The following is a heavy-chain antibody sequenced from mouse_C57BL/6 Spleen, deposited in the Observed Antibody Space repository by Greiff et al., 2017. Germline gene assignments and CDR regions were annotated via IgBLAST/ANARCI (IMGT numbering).Heavy chain of an antibody. CDR3: ARPGPNAMDY. V-gene: IGHV1-81*01. Sequence: VKLQESGAELARPGASVKLSCKASGYTFTSYGISWVKQRTGQGLEWIGEIYPRSGNTYYNEKFKGKATLTADKSSSTAYMELRSLTSEDSAVYFCARPGPNAMDYWGQGTSVTVSS. CDR1: GYTFTSYG. J-gene: IGHJ4*01. D-gene: IGHD4-1*01. CDR2: IYPRSGNT.